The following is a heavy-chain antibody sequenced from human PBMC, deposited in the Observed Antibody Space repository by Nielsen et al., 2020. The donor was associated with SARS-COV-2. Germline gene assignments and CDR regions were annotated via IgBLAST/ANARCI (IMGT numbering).Heavy chain of an antibody. CDR1: GFTFSGSA. J-gene: IGHJ6*02. CDR3: ATPRPYSSGWRYYYYYGMDV. Sequence: GESLKISCAASGFTFSGSAMHWVRQASGKGLEWVGRIRSKANSYATAYAASVKGRFTISRDDSKNTAYLQMNSLKTEDTAVYYCATPRPYSSGWRYYYYYGMDVWGQGTTVTVSS. D-gene: IGHD6-19*01. V-gene: IGHV3-73*01. CDR2: IRSKANSYAT.